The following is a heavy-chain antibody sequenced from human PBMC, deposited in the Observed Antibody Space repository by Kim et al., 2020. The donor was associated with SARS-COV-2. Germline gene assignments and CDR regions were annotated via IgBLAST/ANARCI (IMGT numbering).Heavy chain of an antibody. V-gene: IGHV4-4*07. CDR1: GGSISSYY. CDR3: AREKLGYCSSTSCQIFDF. CDR2: IYTSGST. J-gene: IGHJ4*02. Sequence: SETLSLTCTVSGGSISSYYWSWIRQPAGKGLEWIGRIYTSGSTNYNPSLKSRVTMSVDTSKNQFSLKLSSVTAADTAVYYCAREKLGYCSSTSCQIFDFWGQGTLVTVSS. D-gene: IGHD2-2*01.